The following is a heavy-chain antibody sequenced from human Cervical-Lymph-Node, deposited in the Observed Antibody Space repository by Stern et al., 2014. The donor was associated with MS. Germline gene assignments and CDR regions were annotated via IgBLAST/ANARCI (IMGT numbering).Heavy chain of an antibody. J-gene: IGHJ6*02. CDR3: ARKHNWNFYYYYGMDV. V-gene: IGHV1-2*02. CDR1: GYTFSDYY. CDR2: INPNSGGT. Sequence: QVQLVQSGAEVKKPGASVNVSCKASGYTFSDYYIHWVRQAPGQGLAWMGWINPNSGGTNYAQNFRGRVAMTRDTSISTAYMELSSLRSDDAAVYYCARKHNWNFYYYYGMDVWGQGTTVTVSS. D-gene: IGHD1-7*01.